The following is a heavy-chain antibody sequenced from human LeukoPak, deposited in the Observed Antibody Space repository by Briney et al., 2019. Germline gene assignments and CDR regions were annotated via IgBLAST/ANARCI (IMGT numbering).Heavy chain of an antibody. J-gene: IGHJ4*02. CDR3: ARENWVFDY. D-gene: IGHD7-27*01. Sequence: WETLSLTCDVSGYSISSSYHWGWIRQPPGEGLEWIGSVYRSGSTYYNPSLKSRVTISVDTSKNQTSLKVRSVTAADTAVYYCARENWVFDYWGQGILVTVS. CDR1: GYSISSSYH. CDR2: VYRSGST. V-gene: IGHV4-38-2*02.